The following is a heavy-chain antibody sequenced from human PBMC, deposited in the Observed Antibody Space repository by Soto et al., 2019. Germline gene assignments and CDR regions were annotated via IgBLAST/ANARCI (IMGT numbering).Heavy chain of an antibody. V-gene: IGHV1-69*13. CDR3: ARGDYDSSGTTPPYYYYGMDV. CDR2: IIPTFGTA. J-gene: IGHJ6*02. CDR1: GYTFTSYG. D-gene: IGHD3-22*01. Sequence: QVQLVQSGAEVNKPGASVKVSCKASGYTFTSYGISWVRQAPGQGLEWMGWIIPTFGTANYAQNFQRRVTITADESTSTAYREMSSRRCEDTALYYCARGDYDSSGTTPPYYYYGMDVWGQGSTVTVSS.